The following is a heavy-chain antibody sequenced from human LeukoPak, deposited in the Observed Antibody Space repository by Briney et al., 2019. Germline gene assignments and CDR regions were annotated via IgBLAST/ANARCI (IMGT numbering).Heavy chain of an antibody. D-gene: IGHD2-2*02. V-gene: IGHV4-39*01. CDR2: IYYSGST. CDR1: GGSISSYY. Sequence: SETLSLTCTVSGGSISSYYWGWIRQPPGKGLEWIGSIYYSGSTYYNPSLKSRVTISVDTSKNQFSLKLSSVTAADTAVYYCARHVGNIVVVPAAIAYWGQGTLVTVSS. J-gene: IGHJ4*02. CDR3: ARHVGNIVVVPAAIAY.